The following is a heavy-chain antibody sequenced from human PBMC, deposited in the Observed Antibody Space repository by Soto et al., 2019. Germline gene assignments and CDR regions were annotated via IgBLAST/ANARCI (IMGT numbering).Heavy chain of an antibody. V-gene: IGHV3-7*01. J-gene: IGHJ4*02. CDR1: GFTFSTSW. CDR3: TRYLDF. CDR2: INQDGSEK. Sequence: GESLKISCKGSGFTFSTSWMSWVRQTPGKGLEWVDNINQDGSEKNYVDSVKGRFTISRDNAKNSLFLQMSSLTAEDSGLYYCTRYLDFWGQGTLVTVSS.